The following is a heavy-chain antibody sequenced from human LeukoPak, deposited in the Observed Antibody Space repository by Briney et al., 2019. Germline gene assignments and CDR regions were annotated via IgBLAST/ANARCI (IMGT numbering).Heavy chain of an antibody. D-gene: IGHD3-3*01. CDR2: IYYSGST. Sequence: SETLSLTCTVSGGSISSSSYYWGWIRQPPGKGLEWIGSIYYSGSTYYNPSLKSRVTISVDTSKNQFSLKLSSVTAADTAVYYCARQDFWSGYLHYFDYWGQGTLVTVSS. CDR1: GGSISSSSYY. V-gene: IGHV4-39*01. J-gene: IGHJ4*02. CDR3: ARQDFWSGYLHYFDY.